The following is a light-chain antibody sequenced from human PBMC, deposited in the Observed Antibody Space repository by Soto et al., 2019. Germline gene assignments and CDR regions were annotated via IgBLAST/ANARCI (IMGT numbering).Light chain of an antibody. CDR2: EAS. J-gene: IGKJ4*01. V-gene: IGKV3-11*01. Sequence: EIVLTQSPATLSLSPGDRATLSCRASQSISSYLAWYQQKPGQAPSLLIYEASNRATGIPARFSGGGSGTDFTLTISNLEPEDFALYYCQQRRNWPLTFGGGTKVEIK. CDR3: QQRRNWPLT. CDR1: QSISSY.